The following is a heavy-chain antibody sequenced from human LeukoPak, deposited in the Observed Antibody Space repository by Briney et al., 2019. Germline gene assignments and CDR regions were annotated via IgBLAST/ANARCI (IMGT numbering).Heavy chain of an antibody. D-gene: IGHD2-21*02. Sequence: SETLSLTCTVSGDSIGSTSYYWGWLRQPPGKGLEWIGSVYYSGTTYYNPFLHSRVTISVDTSKNQIALRLSSVTAADTAVYYCARHAVVTGNFQHWGQGTLVTVSS. J-gene: IGHJ1*01. V-gene: IGHV4-39*01. CDR2: VYYSGTT. CDR3: ARHAVVTGNFQH. CDR1: GDSIGSTSYY.